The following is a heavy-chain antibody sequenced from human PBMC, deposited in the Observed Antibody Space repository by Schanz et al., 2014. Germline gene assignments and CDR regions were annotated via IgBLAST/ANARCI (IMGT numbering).Heavy chain of an antibody. CDR1: GFTFSTYA. V-gene: IGHV3-23*04. J-gene: IGHJ4*02. CDR3: ARDLISSGWYG. CDR2: INGNGGIT. D-gene: IGHD6-19*01. Sequence: EVQLVESGGGLVKPGGSLRLSCSASGFTFSTYAMSWVRQAPGKGLEWVSAINGNGGITYYADSMKGRFTISRDNAKNSLYLQMNSLRVEDTAVYYCARDLISSGWYGWGQGTLVTVSS.